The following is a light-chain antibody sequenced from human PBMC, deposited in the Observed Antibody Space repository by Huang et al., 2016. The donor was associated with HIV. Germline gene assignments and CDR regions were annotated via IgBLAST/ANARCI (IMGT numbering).Light chain of an antibody. J-gene: IGKJ2*01. CDR3: QQGYTPPHT. Sequence: DIQMTQSPSSLSASVGDRVIITCRAGQSIDRYLNWYQQKPGTAPTVLIYAASSLQSGVPSRFSGSGSGIDFTLTITNLQPEDFATYYCQQGYTPPHTFGQGTKLEI. V-gene: IGKV1-39*01. CDR2: AAS. CDR1: QSIDRY.